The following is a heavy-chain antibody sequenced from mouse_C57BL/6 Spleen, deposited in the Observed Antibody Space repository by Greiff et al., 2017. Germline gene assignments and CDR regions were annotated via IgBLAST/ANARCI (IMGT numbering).Heavy chain of an antibody. CDR1: GYSFTGYF. Sequence: EVQLQPSGPELVKPGDSVKISCKASGYSFTGYFMNWVMQSHGKSLEWIGRINPYNGDTFYNQKFKGKATLTVDKSSSTAHMELRSLTSEDSAVYYCARDEYYDYSWFAYWGQGTLVTVSA. CDR2: INPYNGDT. J-gene: IGHJ3*01. CDR3: ARDEYYDYSWFAY. V-gene: IGHV1-20*01. D-gene: IGHD2-4*01.